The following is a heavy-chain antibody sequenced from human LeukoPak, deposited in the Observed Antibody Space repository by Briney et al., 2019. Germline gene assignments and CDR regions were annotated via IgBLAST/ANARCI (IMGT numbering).Heavy chain of an antibody. J-gene: IGHJ4*02. Sequence: PSETLSLTCAVYGGSFSGYYWSWIRQPPGKGLEWIGEINHSGSTNYNPSLKSRVTISVDTSKNQFSLKLSSVTAADTAVYYCARVVARFWSGYPIDYWGQGTLVTVSS. D-gene: IGHD3-3*01. CDR1: GGSFSGYY. CDR3: ARVVARFWSGYPIDY. CDR2: INHSGST. V-gene: IGHV4-34*01.